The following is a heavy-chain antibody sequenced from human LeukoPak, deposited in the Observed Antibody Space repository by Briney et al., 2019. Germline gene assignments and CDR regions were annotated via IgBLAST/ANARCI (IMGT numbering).Heavy chain of an antibody. D-gene: IGHD3-22*01. Sequence: PSGTLSLTCAVSGGSISSSNWWSWVRQPPGKGLEWIGEIYHSGSTNYNPSLKSRVTISVDKSKNQFSLKLSSVTAADTAVYYCARERRSSYYDSSGYYRTPLNWYFDLWGRGTLVTVSS. CDR3: ARERRSSYYDSSGYYRTPLNWYFDL. J-gene: IGHJ2*01. CDR2: IYHSGST. CDR1: GGSISSSNW. V-gene: IGHV4-4*02.